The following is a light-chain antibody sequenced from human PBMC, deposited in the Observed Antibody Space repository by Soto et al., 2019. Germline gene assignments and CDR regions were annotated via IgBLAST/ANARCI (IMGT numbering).Light chain of an antibody. J-gene: IGKJ1*01. CDR3: HQYNNWPRT. V-gene: IGKV3-15*01. Sequence: EIVMTQSPATLSVSPGERATLSCRASQSVSSNLAWYQQKPGQAPRLLIYGASPRATGIPARFSGSGSGTECTLTISSLQSEDFAVYYCHQYNNWPRTFGQGTKVEIK. CDR1: QSVSSN. CDR2: GAS.